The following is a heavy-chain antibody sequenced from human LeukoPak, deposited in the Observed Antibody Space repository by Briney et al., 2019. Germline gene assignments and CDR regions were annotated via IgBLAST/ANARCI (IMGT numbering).Heavy chain of an antibody. CDR3: AKPYVRGQWLAKFDY. V-gene: IGHV3-23*01. D-gene: IGHD6-19*01. CDR1: GFTFSGYA. CDR2: ISGSGGST. J-gene: IGHJ4*02. Sequence: PGGSLRLSCAASGFTFSGYAMSWVRQAPGKGLEWVSAISGSGGSTYYADSVKGRFTISRDNSKNTLYLQMNSLRAEDTAVYYCAKPYVRGQWLAKFDYWGQGTLVTVSS.